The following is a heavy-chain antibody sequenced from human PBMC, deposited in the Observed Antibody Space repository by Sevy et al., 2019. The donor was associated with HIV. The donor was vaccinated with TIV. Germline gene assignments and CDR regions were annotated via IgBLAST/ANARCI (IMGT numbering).Heavy chain of an antibody. CDR1: GYTFTSYD. V-gene: IGHV1-8*01. D-gene: IGHD2-15*01. CDR3: ARSLYCSGGSCYSLKVGNNWFDH. Sequence: ASVKVSCKASGYTFTSYDINWVRQATGQGLEWMGWMNPNSGNTGYAQKFQGRVTMTRNTSISTAYMELSSLSSEDTAVYYCARSLYCSGGSCYSLKVGNNWFDHWGQGTLINVSS. CDR2: MNPNSGNT. J-gene: IGHJ5*02.